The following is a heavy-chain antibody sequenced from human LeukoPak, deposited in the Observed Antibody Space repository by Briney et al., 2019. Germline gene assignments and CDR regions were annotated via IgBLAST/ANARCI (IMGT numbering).Heavy chain of an antibody. V-gene: IGHV1-2*02. J-gene: IGHJ4*02. Sequence: ASVNVSCKASGYTFTSYAMHWVRQAPGQGLEWMGWITPSGGTNYPQKFQGRGAITRDTSITTAYMDLSRLTSDDTAVYYCARDRYGDGFAHFDYWGQGALVTVSS. CDR1: GYTFTSYA. CDR2: ITPSGGT. CDR3: ARDRYGDGFAHFDY. D-gene: IGHD5-24*01.